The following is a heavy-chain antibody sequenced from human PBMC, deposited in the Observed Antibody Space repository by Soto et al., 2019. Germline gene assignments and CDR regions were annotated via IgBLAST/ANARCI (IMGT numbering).Heavy chain of an antibody. CDR2: ISGGDGSP. J-gene: IGHJ4*02. CDR3: AKWHTYNYDSLAFSGFDC. Sequence: GGSLRLSCTASGFTFSSSAMTWVRQAPGKGLEWVSAISGGDGSPSYADSVKGRFTISRDNSKNTLYLHVNSLRADDTAAYYCAKWHTYNYDSLAFSGFDCWGQGTQVPVSS. CDR1: GFTFSSSA. V-gene: IGHV3-23*01. D-gene: IGHD3-16*01.